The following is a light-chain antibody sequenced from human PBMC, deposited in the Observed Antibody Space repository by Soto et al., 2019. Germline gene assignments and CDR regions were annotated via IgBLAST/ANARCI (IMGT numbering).Light chain of an antibody. CDR1: QSVSNNY. CDR2: GAS. Sequence: EIVLTQSPSTLSLSPGDRASLSCRASQSVSNNYLAWHQQRHGQAPRLLIFGASNRATGVPDRFTGSAYGTDFTLTISRLQTEDFALYFCQQYASSPVTFGGGTKVDIK. V-gene: IGKV3-20*01. CDR3: QQYASSPVT. J-gene: IGKJ4*01.